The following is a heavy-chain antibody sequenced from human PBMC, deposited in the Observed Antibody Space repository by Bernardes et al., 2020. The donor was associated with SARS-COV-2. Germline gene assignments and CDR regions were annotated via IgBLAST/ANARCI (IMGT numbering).Heavy chain of an antibody. D-gene: IGHD6-6*01. CDR1: GGSINSYY. V-gene: IGHV4-4*07. Sequence: SESLSLTCTVAGGSINSYYWSWIRQPAGKGLEWIGRIDTSGSTNYNPSLKSRVTMSVDMSKNQFSLKLSSVTAADTAVYYCTRVVPYTTSSYYFDYWGQGTLVTVSS. CDR2: IDTSGST. CDR3: TRVVPYTTSSYYFDY. J-gene: IGHJ4*02.